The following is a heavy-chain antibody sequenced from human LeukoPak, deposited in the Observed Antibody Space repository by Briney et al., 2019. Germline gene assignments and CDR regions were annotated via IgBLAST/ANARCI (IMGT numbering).Heavy chain of an antibody. CDR3: ARQNGTTYYDFWSGYYLPSPQYYYYYGMDV. CDR1: GYTLTELS. V-gene: IGHV1-24*01. D-gene: IGHD3-3*01. CDR2: FDPEDGET. J-gene: IGHJ6*02. Sequence: ASVKVSCKVSGYTLTELSMHWVRQAPGKGLEWMGGFDPEDGETIYAQKFQGRVTMTEDTSTDTAYMEPSSLRSEDTAVYYCARQNGTTYYDFWSGYYLPSPQYYYYYGMDVWGQGTTVTVSS.